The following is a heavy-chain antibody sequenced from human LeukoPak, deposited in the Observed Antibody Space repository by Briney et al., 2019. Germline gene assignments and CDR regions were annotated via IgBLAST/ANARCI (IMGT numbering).Heavy chain of an antibody. Sequence: TGGSLRLSCAASGFTFSSYGMHWVRQAPGKGLEWVAVISYDGSNKYYADSVKGRFTISRDNSKNTLYLQMNSLRAEDTAVYYCAKGYDYLPVYWGQGTLVTVSS. J-gene: IGHJ4*02. CDR3: AKGYDYLPVY. V-gene: IGHV3-30*18. D-gene: IGHD5-12*01. CDR1: GFTFSSYG. CDR2: ISYDGSNK.